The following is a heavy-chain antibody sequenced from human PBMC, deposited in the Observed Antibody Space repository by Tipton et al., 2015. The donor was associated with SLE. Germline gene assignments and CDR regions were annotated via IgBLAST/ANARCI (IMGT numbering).Heavy chain of an antibody. J-gene: IGHJ5*02. CDR2: MYDSNIYYGGST. D-gene: IGHD3-10*01. Sequence: TLSLTCTVSGGSISSYSWSWIRQSPGKGLEWIAYMYDSNIYYGGSTNYNPSLRGRVTISADTSKNQFSLTLSSVTAADTAVYYCARDPSYNYVSGNSLGAEFDPWGQGILVTVSS. CDR1: GGSISSYS. CDR3: ARDPSYNYVSGNSLGAEFDP. V-gene: IGHV4-59*12.